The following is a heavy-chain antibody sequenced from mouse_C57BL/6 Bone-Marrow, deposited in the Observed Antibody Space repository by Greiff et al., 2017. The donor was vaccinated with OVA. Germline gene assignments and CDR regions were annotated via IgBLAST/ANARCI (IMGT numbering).Heavy chain of an antibody. J-gene: IGHJ3*01. CDR2: INPNNGGT. V-gene: IGHV1-18*01. Sequence: VQLQQSGPELVKPGASVKMSCKASGYTFTDYNMHWVKQSHGKSLEWIGYINPNNGGTIYNQKFKGKATLTVDKSSSTAYMELRSLTSEDTAVYYCARSRYYYGSSPFAYWGQGTLVTVSA. CDR1: GYTFTDYN. CDR3: ARSRYYYGSSPFAY. D-gene: IGHD1-1*01.